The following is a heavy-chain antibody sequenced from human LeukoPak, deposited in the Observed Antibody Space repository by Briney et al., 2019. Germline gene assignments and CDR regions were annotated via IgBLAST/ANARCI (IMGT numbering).Heavy chain of an antibody. V-gene: IGHV4-34*01. J-gene: IGHJ5*02. CDR1: GGSFSGYY. CDR2: INHSGST. D-gene: IGHD3-22*01. CDR3: ARRITMIVVVAYNWFDP. Sequence: SETLSLTCAVYGGSFSGYYWSWIRQPPGKGLEWIGEINHSGSTNYNPSLKSRVTISVDTSKNQFSLKLSSVTAADTAVYYCARRITMIVVVAYNWFDPWGQGTLVTVSS.